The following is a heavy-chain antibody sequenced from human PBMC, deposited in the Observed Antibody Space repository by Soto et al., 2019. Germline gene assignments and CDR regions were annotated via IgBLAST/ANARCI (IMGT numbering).Heavy chain of an antibody. CDR2: INAGNGNT. CDR3: ARSTVTPGAWFDP. V-gene: IGHV1-3*01. J-gene: IGHJ5*02. D-gene: IGHD4-4*01. CDR1: GYTFTSYA. Sequence: QVQLVQSGAEVKKPGASVKVSCKASGYTFTSYAMHWVRQAPGQRLEWMGWINAGNGNTKYSQKFQGRVTITRDTSASTAYMKLSSLRSEDTAVYYCARSTVTPGAWFDPWGQGTLVTVSS.